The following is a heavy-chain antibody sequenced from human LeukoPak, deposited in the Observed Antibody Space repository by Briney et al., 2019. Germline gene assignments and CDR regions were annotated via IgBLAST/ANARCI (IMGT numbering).Heavy chain of an antibody. V-gene: IGHV3-66*01. CDR3: ARGGFGELSFDY. CDR1: GFTVSSNH. Sequence: GGSLRLSCAASGFTVSSNHMSWVRQAPGKGLEWVSVIYSGGSTYYADSVRGRFSISRDNSKNTLYLQMNSLRAEDTAVYYCARGGFGELSFDYWGQGTLVTVSS. D-gene: IGHD3-10*01. CDR2: IYSGGST. J-gene: IGHJ4*02.